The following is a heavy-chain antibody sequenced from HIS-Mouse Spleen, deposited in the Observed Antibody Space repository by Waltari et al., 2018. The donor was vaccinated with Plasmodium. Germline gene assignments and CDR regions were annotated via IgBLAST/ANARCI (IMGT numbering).Heavy chain of an antibody. V-gene: IGHV3-7*01. J-gene: IGHJ2*01. D-gene: IGHD6-13*01. CDR2: IKQDGSEK. CDR1: GFPFCSYW. Sequence: EVQLVESGGGLVQPGGSLRLSCAASGFPFCSYWMSWARQAPGKGLEWVANIKQDGSEKYYVDSVKGRFTISRDNAKNSLYLQMNSLRAEDTAVYYCASSWYWYFDLWGRGTLVTVSS. CDR3: ASSWYWYFDL.